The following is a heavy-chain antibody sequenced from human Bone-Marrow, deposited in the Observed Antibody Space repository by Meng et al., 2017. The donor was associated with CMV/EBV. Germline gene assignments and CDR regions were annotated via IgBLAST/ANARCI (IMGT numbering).Heavy chain of an antibody. CDR1: GFTFSSYS. CDR3: ARDAPLGKYYDFWSGYSSYYYYYGMDV. Sequence: GESLKISCAASGFTFSSYSMNWVRQAPGKGLVWVSRINSDGSSTYYADSVKGRFTISRDNSKNTLYLQMNSLRAEDTAVYYCARDAPLGKYYDFWSGYSSYYYYYGMDVWGQGTTVTVSS. CDR2: INSDGSST. V-gene: IGHV3-74*01. J-gene: IGHJ6*02. D-gene: IGHD3-3*01.